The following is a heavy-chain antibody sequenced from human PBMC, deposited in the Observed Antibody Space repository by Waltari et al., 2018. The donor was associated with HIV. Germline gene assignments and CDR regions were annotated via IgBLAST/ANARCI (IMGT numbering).Heavy chain of an antibody. CDR1: GFSLNTIGVG. Sequence: QITLKESGPALVKPTETLTLTCSFSGFSLNTIGVGVGWIRQPSGKALDWLAIIYWHDEKRYSPSLDRRLSITKDTDKNQVVVRMTDMDPVDSATYFCAHSLGTGAVYFDYWGQGTLVAVSS. V-gene: IGHV2-5*01. CDR2: IYWHDEK. J-gene: IGHJ4*02. D-gene: IGHD2-8*01. CDR3: AHSLGTGAVYFDY.